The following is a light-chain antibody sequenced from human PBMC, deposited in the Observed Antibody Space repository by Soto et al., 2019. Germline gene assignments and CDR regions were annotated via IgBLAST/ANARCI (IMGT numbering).Light chain of an antibody. CDR3: QQYTTYSQWT. CDR1: QTISNW. J-gene: IGKJ1*01. Sequence: DIQMTQSPSTLSASVGDRDTLTCRASQTISNWLAWYQQKPGKAPKLLIYKASSLESGVPSRFSGSGSGTEFTLTISSLQPDDFATYYCQQYTTYSQWTFGQGTKV. CDR2: KAS. V-gene: IGKV1-5*03.